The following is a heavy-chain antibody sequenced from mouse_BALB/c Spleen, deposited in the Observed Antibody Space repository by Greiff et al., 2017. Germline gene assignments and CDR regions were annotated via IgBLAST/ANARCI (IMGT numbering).Heavy chain of an antibody. V-gene: IGHV5-17*02. CDR1: GFTFSSFG. D-gene: IGHD2-1*01. CDR3: ARGGNGAMDY. Sequence: EVMLVESGGGLVQPGGSRKLSCAASGFTFSSFGMHWVRQAPEKGLEWVAYISSGSSTIYYADTVKGRFTISRDNPKNTLFLQMTSLRSEDTAMYYCARGGNGAMDYWGQGTSVTVSS. J-gene: IGHJ4*01. CDR2: ISSGSSTI.